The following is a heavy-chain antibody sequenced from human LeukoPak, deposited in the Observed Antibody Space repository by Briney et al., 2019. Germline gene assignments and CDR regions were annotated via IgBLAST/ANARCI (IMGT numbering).Heavy chain of an antibody. D-gene: IGHD3-10*01. CDR2: IYNSGSN. CDR1: GGSINSSNW. V-gene: IGHV4-4*02. J-gene: IGHJ4*02. Sequence: SGTLSLTCAVSGGSINSSNWACWLRHPPEKGLEWIGEIYNSGSNNYNPSLKSRVTISVDKSKNQFSLKLSSVTAADTAVNDCARRNRKLVWFGKFDYWGRGTLVTVSS. CDR3: ARRNRKLVWFGKFDY.